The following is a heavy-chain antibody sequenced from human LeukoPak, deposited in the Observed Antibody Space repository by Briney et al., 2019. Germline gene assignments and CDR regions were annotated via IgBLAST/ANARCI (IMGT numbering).Heavy chain of an antibody. D-gene: IGHD2-2*01. Sequence: GGSLRLSYAAYGFTFSSYAMSWVRQAPGKGLQWVSAISGSGDNTEYADSVKGRFTISRDNSKNTLYLQMSSLRAEDTAVYYCAKCSTTCYGNWFDPWGQGTLVTVSS. J-gene: IGHJ5*02. CDR1: GFTFSSYA. CDR2: ISGSGDNT. CDR3: AKCSTTCYGNWFDP. V-gene: IGHV3-23*01.